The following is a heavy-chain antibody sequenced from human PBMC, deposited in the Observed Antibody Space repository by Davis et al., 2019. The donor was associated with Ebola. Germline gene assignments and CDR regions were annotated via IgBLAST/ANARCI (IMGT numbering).Heavy chain of an antibody. V-gene: IGHV4-34*01. CDR1: GGSFSGYY. CDR3: AREGYSYGYDY. CDR2: INHSGST. D-gene: IGHD5-18*01. J-gene: IGHJ4*02. Sequence: PSETLSLTCAVYGGSFSGYYWSWIRQPPGKGLEWIGEINHSGSTNYNPSLKSRVTISVDTSKNQFSLKLSSVTAADTAVYYCAREGYSYGYDYWGQGTLVTVSS.